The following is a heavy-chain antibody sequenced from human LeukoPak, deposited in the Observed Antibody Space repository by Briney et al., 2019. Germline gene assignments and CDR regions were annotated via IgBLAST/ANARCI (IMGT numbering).Heavy chain of an antibody. J-gene: IGHJ4*02. Sequence: PGGSLRLSCAASGFTFSSYGMHWVRQAPGKGLEWVAVISYDGSNKYYADSVKGRFTISRDNSKNTLYLQMNSLRAEDTAVYYCAKVLGYYDFWSGHDYWGQGTLVTVSS. D-gene: IGHD3-3*01. CDR3: AKVLGYYDFWSGHDY. CDR1: GFTFSSYG. V-gene: IGHV3-30*18. CDR2: ISYDGSNK.